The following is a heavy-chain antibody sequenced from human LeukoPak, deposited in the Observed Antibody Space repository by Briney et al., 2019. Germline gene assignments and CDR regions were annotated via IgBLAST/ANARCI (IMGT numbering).Heavy chain of an antibody. J-gene: IGHJ4*02. D-gene: IGHD6-13*01. CDR3: ARDGGAAAGY. CDR1: GFNVSNNY. V-gene: IGHV3-53*01. CDR2: IYRGGSA. Sequence: GGSLRLSCAASGFNVSNNYMSWVRQAPGKGLEWVSVIYRGGSAYYADSVKGRFTISRDNSKNTLYLQMNSLRAEDTAVYYCARDGGAAAGYWGQGTLVTVSS.